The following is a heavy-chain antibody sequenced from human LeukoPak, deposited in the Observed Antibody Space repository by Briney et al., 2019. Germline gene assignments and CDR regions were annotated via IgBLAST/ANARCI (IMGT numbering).Heavy chain of an antibody. D-gene: IGHD6-19*01. CDR1: GYSFTSYW. CDR3: ARLSRAVLTYGMDV. J-gene: IGHJ6*04. CDR2: IYPGDSDT. V-gene: IGHV5-51*01. Sequence: GESLKISSKGSGYSFTSYWIAWVRQMPGKGLECLGIIYPGDSDTRYSPSFQGQVTISADKSISTAYLQWSSLKASDTAMYYCARLSRAVLTYGMDVWGKGTTVTVSS.